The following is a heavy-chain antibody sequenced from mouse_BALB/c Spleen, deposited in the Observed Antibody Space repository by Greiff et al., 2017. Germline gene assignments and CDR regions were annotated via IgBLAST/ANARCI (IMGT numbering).Heavy chain of an antibody. V-gene: IGHV3-6*02. CDR1: GYSITSGYY. J-gene: IGHJ3*01. CDR2: ISYDGSN. Sequence: EVKLMESGPGLVKPSQSLSLTCSVTGYSITSGYYWNWIRQFPGNKLEWMGYISYDGSNNYNPSLKNRISITRDTSKNQFFLKLNSVTTEDTATYYCARGGNYVLAYWGQGTLVTVSA. CDR3: ARGGNYVLAY. D-gene: IGHD2-1*01.